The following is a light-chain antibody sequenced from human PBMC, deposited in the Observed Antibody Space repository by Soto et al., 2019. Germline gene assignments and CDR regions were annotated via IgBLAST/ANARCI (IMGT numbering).Light chain of an antibody. CDR3: QQYGSSPPIT. Sequence: EIVLTQSPGTLSLSPGERATLSRRASQSVSSSYLAWYQQKPGQAPRLLIYSASSRATGIPDRFSGSGSGTDFTLTISRLEPEDFAVYYCQQYGSSPPITFGQGTRLEIK. CDR2: SAS. V-gene: IGKV3-20*01. CDR1: QSVSSSY. J-gene: IGKJ5*01.